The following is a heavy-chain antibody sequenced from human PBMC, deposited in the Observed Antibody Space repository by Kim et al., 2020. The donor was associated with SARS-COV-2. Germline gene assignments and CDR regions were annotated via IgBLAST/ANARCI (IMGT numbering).Heavy chain of an antibody. CDR1: GFSFSSSW. CDR2: ISGDGSST. J-gene: IGHJ6*02. CDR3: ARGRACSGENRFGGGTTDV. D-gene: IGHD2-15*01. V-gene: IGHV3-74*01. Sequence: GGSLRLSCETSGFSFSSSWMHWVRQTPGKGLEWLSRISGDGSSTWYVDSVKGRFTISRDNAKNTLYLQMKSLRGEDTATYYCARGRACSGENRFGGGTTDVWRQGTTVIVSS.